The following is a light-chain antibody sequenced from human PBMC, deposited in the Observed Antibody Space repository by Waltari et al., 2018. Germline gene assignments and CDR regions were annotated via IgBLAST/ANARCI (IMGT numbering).Light chain of an antibody. Sequence: QSVLTQPPSVSAAPGQSVTFPCSADSSNIGNNYVFWYQHFPGTAPKLLIYENNRRPSGIPDRFSGSKSGTSATLGITGLQTGDEADYYCGTWDASLGGIFGTGTKVTVL. CDR1: SSNIGNNY. CDR2: ENN. V-gene: IGLV1-51*02. CDR3: GTWDASLGGI. J-gene: IGLJ1*01.